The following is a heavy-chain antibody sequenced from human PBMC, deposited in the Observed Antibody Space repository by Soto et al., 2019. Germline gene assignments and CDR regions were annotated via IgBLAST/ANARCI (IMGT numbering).Heavy chain of an antibody. CDR2: IYYSGST. Sequence: KTSETLSLTCTVSGGSISSSNYFWDWIRQPPGKGLEWIGSIYYSGSTYYNPSLKSRVTISVDTSKNQFSLKLSSVTATDTAVYYCAREGYSYGHQFAYWGQGTLVTVSS. CDR1: GGSISSSNYF. V-gene: IGHV4-39*02. CDR3: AREGYSYGHQFAY. D-gene: IGHD5-18*01. J-gene: IGHJ4*02.